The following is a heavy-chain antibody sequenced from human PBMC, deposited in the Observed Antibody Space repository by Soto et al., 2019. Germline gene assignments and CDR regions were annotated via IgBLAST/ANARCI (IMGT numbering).Heavy chain of an antibody. D-gene: IGHD3-22*01. V-gene: IGHV3-7*01. CDR3: AREAWFFDY. Sequence: EVQLVESGGGLVQPGGSLRLSCAASGFTFSTYWMSWARQAPGKGLEWVANIKEDGSEKDYVDSVKGRFTISRDNAKNSLYLQMNSLKAEDTAVYYCAREAWFFDYWGQGTLVTVSS. J-gene: IGHJ4*02. CDR2: IKEDGSEK. CDR1: GFTFSTYW.